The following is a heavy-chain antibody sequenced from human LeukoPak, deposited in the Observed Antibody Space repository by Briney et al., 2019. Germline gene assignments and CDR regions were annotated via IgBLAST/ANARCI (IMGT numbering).Heavy chain of an antibody. Sequence: SVKVSCKASGGTYNTYAISWVRQAPGQGLEWMGGVTPIFGTTNYAQKFQGRVTITADESTSTFYMDLGSLTSGDTAVYYCAGDGRATGSPDFDSWGQGTLVTVSS. D-gene: IGHD5-12*01. V-gene: IGHV1-69*13. CDR3: AGDGRATGSPDFDS. J-gene: IGHJ4*02. CDR2: VTPIFGTT. CDR1: GGTYNTYA.